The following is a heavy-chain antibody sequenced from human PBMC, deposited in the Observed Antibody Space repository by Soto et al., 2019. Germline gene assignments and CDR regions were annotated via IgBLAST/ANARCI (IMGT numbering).Heavy chain of an antibody. Sequence: QVQLVESGGGVVQPGRSLRLSCAASGFTFSSYGMHWVRQAPGKGLEWVAVISYDGSNKYYADSVKGRFTISRDNSKNTLYLQMNSLRAEDTAVYYCAKGAPYGDFDYWGQGTLVTVSS. J-gene: IGHJ4*02. CDR1: GFTFSSYG. V-gene: IGHV3-30*18. CDR2: ISYDGSNK. D-gene: IGHD4-17*01. CDR3: AKGAPYGDFDY.